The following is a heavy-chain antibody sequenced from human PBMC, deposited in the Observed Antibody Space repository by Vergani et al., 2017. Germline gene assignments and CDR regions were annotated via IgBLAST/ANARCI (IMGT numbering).Heavy chain of an antibody. D-gene: IGHD3-22*01. CDR1: GLMFNNYS. J-gene: IGHJ4*02. V-gene: IGHV3-30*18. CDR3: VNGYYYDQSGLASFDY. CDR2: ISSDGSNK. Sequence: QVQLVESGGGVVQPGRSLRLSCETSGLMFNNYSMQWVRQAPGKGLEWVAVISSDGSNKHYADSVKGRFTISRDNYQNTLYLQMDSLTAEDTAIYFCVNGYYYDQSGLASFDYWGQGTLVTVSS.